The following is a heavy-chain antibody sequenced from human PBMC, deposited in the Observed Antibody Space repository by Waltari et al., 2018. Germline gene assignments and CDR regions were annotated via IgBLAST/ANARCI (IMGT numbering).Heavy chain of an antibody. CDR1: GYTFTSYD. V-gene: IGHV1-8*01. Sequence: QVQLVQSGAEVKKPGASVKVSCKASGYTFTSYDINWVRQATGQGLEWMGWMNPNSGNTGYAQKFQGRVTMTRNTSISTAYMELSSLRSEDTAVYYCARGRTYCSGGSCYLSWFDPWGQGTLVTVSS. CDR3: ARGRTYCSGGSCYLSWFDP. J-gene: IGHJ5*02. D-gene: IGHD2-15*01. CDR2: MNPNSGNT.